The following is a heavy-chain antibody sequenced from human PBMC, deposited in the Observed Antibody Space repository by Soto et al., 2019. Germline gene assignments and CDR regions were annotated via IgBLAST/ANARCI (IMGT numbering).Heavy chain of an antibody. CDR1: GYTFTSYG. Sequence: VHLMQSGAEVKKPGASVKVSCKASGYTFTSYGITWVRQAPGQGLEWMGWISAHNGNTDYAQKLQGRVIVTRDTSTSTAYMELRSLRSDDTAVYYCARGRYGDYWGQGAVVTVSS. D-gene: IGHD1-1*01. CDR2: ISAHNGNT. V-gene: IGHV1-18*01. J-gene: IGHJ4*02. CDR3: ARGRYGDY.